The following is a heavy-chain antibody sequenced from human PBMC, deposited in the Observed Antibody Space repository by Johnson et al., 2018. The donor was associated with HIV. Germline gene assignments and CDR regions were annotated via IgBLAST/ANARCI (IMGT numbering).Heavy chain of an antibody. CDR2: IYSGGTT. J-gene: IGHJ3*01. CDR3: ARVGYCSSTSCHLGAFDV. Sequence: EVQLMESGGGLIQPGGSLRLSCAASGFTVSTKDMSWVRQAPGKGLEWVSVIYSGGTTYYADSVKGRFTISRDNSKNTLYLQMNSLRVEDTAVYYCARVGYCSSTSCHLGAFDVWGQGTMVTVSS. V-gene: IGHV3-66*03. CDR1: GFTVSTKD. D-gene: IGHD2-2*01.